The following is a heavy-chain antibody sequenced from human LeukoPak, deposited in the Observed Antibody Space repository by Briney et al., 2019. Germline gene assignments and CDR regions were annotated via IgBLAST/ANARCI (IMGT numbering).Heavy chain of an antibody. D-gene: IGHD5-18*01. Sequence: SETLSLTCTVSGGSISSGGYYWSWIRQPPGKGLEWVGYIYHSGSTYYNPSLKSRVTISVDRSKNQFSLKLSSVTAADTAVYYCARELSRGYSYGYNWFDPWGQGTLVTVSS. CDR3: ARELSRGYSYGYNWFDP. J-gene: IGHJ5*02. V-gene: IGHV4-30-2*01. CDR1: GGSISSGGYY. CDR2: IYHSGST.